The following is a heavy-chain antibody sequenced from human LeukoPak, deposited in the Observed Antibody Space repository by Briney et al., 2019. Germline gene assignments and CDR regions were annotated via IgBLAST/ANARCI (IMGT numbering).Heavy chain of an antibody. J-gene: IGHJ4*02. CDR2: IKQDGSEK. CDR1: GFTFSSDW. V-gene: IGHV3-7*04. D-gene: IGHD5-18*01. Sequence: GGSLGLSCAASGFTFSSDWMSWVRQAPGKGLEWVANIKQDGSEKSYVDSVKGQFTISRNNAKNSLYLQMNSLRAEDTAVYYGARVSGYTHDYWGQGALGTVSS. CDR3: ARVSGYTHDY.